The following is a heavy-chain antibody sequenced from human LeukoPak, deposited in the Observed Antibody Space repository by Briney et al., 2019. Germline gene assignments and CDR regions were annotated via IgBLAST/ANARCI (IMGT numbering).Heavy chain of an antibody. V-gene: IGHV1-18*01. Sequence: VASVKVSCKTSGYTFSNYGISWVRQAPGQGLEWTGWISADTGNTNFAQKFQDRVTMTSDTSTSTYYMELRSLRSDDTAVYYCARDSRETGTTTDFDYWGQGTLVSVSS. CDR1: GYTFSNYG. D-gene: IGHD1-7*01. CDR3: ARDSRETGTTTDFDY. CDR2: ISADTGNT. J-gene: IGHJ4*02.